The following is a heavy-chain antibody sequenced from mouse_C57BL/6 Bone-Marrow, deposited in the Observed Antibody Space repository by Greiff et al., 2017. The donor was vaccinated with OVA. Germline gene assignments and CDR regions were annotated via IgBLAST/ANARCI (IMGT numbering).Heavy chain of an antibody. V-gene: IGHV1-64*01. D-gene: IGHD2-5*01. Sequence: QVQLQQSGAELVKPGASVKLSCKASGYTFTSYWMHWVKQRPGQGLEWIGMIHPNSGSTNYNEKFKSKATLTVDKSSSTAYMQLSSLTSEDSAVYYCARKGIRTIVTSYYAMDYWGQGTSVTVSS. CDR2: IHPNSGST. CDR3: ARKGIRTIVTSYYAMDY. CDR1: GYTFTSYW. J-gene: IGHJ4*01.